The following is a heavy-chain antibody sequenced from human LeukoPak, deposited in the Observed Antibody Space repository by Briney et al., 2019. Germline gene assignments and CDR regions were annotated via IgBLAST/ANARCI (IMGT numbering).Heavy chain of an antibody. J-gene: IGHJ6*02. Sequence: GGSLRLSCAASGFXFSSYEINWVRQAPGKGLEWVSYISSSGSTIYYADSVKGRFTISRDNAKNSLYLQMNSLRAEDTAVYYCARVSGWYGMDVWGQGTTVTASS. CDR2: ISSSGSTI. D-gene: IGHD6-19*01. CDR1: GFXFSSYE. CDR3: ARVSGWYGMDV. V-gene: IGHV3-48*03.